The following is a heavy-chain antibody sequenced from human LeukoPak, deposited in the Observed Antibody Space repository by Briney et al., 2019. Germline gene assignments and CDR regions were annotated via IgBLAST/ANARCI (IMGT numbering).Heavy chain of an antibody. D-gene: IGHD3-22*01. CDR3: AGQHDVNAYYFY. V-gene: IGHV4-38-2*01. Sequence: KPSGTLSLTCAVTGHSLNSGYYWGWIRQPPGRGLEWIGSISHSGSIFYNPSLQSRVTISVDSSENRFSLKLSSVTAADTAIYYCAGQHDVNAYYFYWGQGTLVAVSS. CDR1: GHSLNSGYY. J-gene: IGHJ4*02. CDR2: ISHSGSI.